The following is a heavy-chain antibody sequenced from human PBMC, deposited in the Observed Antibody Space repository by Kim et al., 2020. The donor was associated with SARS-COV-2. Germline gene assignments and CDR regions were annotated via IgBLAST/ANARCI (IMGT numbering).Heavy chain of an antibody. CDR1: GFTFSTYH. D-gene: IGHD2-15*01. CDR2: ISGSGGNT. V-gene: IGHV3-23*01. CDR3: AKIMSVEAAYYYGMDV. J-gene: IGHJ6*02. Sequence: GGSLRLSCAASGFTFSTYHMSWVRQAPGKGLEWVSAISGSGGNTYYADSVKGRFTISRDNSKNMLYLQMNSLRAEDTAVYYCAKIMSVEAAYYYGMDVWGQGTTVTVSS.